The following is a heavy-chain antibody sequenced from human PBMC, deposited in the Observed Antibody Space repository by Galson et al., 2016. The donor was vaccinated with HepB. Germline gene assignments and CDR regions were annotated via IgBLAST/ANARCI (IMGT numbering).Heavy chain of an antibody. CDR3: ARCSVYSSGWCNSFDP. J-gene: IGHJ5*02. CDR1: GFSFSNFA. CDR2: ISGDGESI. D-gene: IGHD6-19*01. Sequence: SLRLSCAASGFSFSNFAMSWVRQAPGKGLEWVSSISGDGESIYYTDSVKGRFTVSRDNSKNTLSLRMNSLRADDTAVYYCARCSVYSSGWCNSFDPWGQGTLVIVSS. V-gene: IGHV3-23*01.